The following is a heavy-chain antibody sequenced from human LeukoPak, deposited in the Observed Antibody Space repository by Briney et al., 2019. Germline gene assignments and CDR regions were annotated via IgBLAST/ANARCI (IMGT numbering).Heavy chain of an antibody. V-gene: IGHV1-2*02. CDR2: IIPNSGGT. Sequence: GASVKVSCKASGYTFTGYYIHWVRQAPGQGLEWMGWIIPNSGGTNYAQKFQGRVTMTRDTSISTGYMELSNLRYDDTAVYYCARDESGSYPNWGQGTLVTVSS. D-gene: IGHD1-26*01. J-gene: IGHJ4*02. CDR1: GYTFTGYY. CDR3: ARDESGSYPN.